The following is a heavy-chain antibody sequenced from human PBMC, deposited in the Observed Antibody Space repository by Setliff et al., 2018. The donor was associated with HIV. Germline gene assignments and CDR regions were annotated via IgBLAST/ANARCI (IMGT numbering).Heavy chain of an antibody. D-gene: IGHD3-22*01. J-gene: IGHJ6*02. Sequence: ASVKVSCKASGYSFSGYYMHWVRQAPGQGLEWMGWINPNNGGTSYAQKFQGRVTMTRDTSISTAYIELRSLRSDDTAVYYCAREIGDYYDSSGYYPPTDYYYGMDVWGQGTTVTVSS. V-gene: IGHV1-2*02. CDR3: AREIGDYYDSSGYYPPTDYYYGMDV. CDR2: INPNNGGT. CDR1: GYSFSGYY.